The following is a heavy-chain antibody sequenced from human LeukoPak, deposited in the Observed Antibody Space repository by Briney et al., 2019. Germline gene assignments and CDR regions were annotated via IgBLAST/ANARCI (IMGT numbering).Heavy chain of an antibody. CDR2: ISWNSGSI. J-gene: IGHJ4*02. Sequence: GRSLRLSCAASGFTFDDYAMHLVRQAPGKGLEWVSGISWNSGSIGYADSVKGRFTISRDNAKNSLYLQMNSLRAEDMALYYCAKGVYSSGWYYYFDYWGQGTLVTVSS. CDR1: GFTFDDYA. CDR3: AKGVYSSGWYYYFDY. D-gene: IGHD6-19*01. V-gene: IGHV3-9*03.